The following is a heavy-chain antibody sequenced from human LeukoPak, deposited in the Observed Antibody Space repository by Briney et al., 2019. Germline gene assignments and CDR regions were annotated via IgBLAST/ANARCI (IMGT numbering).Heavy chain of an antibody. D-gene: IGHD2-2*01. V-gene: IGHV4-39*07. J-gene: IGHJ4*02. CDR2: IYYSGST. CDR3: ARNAVVPAAVTDY. Sequence: SETLSLTCTVSGGSISSCDYYWGWIRQPPGKGLEWIGTIYYSGSTYQNPSLKSRVTISPDTSKNQFSRKLSSVTAADTAVYYCARNAVVPAAVTDYWGQGTLVTVSS. CDR1: GGSISSCDYY.